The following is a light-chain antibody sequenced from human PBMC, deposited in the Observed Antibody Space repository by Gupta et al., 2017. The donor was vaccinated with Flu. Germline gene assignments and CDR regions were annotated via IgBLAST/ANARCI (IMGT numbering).Light chain of an antibody. V-gene: IGKV1-9*01. Sequence: DIQLTQSPSFLSASVGDRVTITCRASQGFGSYLAWYQPKPGKAPNLLIYAASTLQSGVPSRFSGSGTGTEFTITSRSLQPEDFANYYCQHLNSYPRTFGQGTKVEIK. CDR2: AAS. CDR1: QGFGSY. J-gene: IGKJ1*01. CDR3: QHLNSYPRT.